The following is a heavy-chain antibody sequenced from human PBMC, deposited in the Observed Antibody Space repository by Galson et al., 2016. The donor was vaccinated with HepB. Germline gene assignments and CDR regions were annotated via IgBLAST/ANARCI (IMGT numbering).Heavy chain of an antibody. V-gene: IGHV3-33*01. CDR2: IWYDGSNK. D-gene: IGHD6-13*01. CDR3: AREAPIAAPGANDC. Sequence: SLRLSCAASGLTFNSFGMHWVRQAPGKGLEWVAVIWYDGSNKYYGDSVKGRFTISRDNSKNTLYLQMNSLRAEDTAIYYCAREAPIAAPGANDCWGQGTQVTVSS. J-gene: IGHJ4*02. CDR1: GLTFNSFG.